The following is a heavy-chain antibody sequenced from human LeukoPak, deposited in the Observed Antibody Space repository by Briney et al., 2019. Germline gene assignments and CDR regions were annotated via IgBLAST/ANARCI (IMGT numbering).Heavy chain of an antibody. V-gene: IGHV3-74*01. CDR1: GFTFSNYW. J-gene: IGHJ5*02. CDR3: ARDLGQYYDTSDNWFDP. Sequence: GGSLRLSCAASGFTFSNYWMHWVRQAPGKGLVWVSRINSDGINTSYADSVKGRFTISRDNAKNQLNLQMNSLRAEDTAVYYCARDLGQYYDTSDNWFDPWGQGTLVTVSS. D-gene: IGHD3-22*01. CDR2: INSDGINT.